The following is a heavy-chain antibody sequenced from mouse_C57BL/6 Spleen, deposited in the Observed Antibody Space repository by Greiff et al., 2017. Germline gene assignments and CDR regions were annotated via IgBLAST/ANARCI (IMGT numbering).Heavy chain of an antibody. J-gene: IGHJ4*01. D-gene: IGHD1-1*01. CDR3: ARAPHYYGSSHYYAMDY. Sequence: QVQLQQPGTELVKPGASVKLSCKASGYTFTSYWMHWVKQRPGQGLEWIGNINPSNGGTNYNEKFKSKATLTVDKSSSTAYMQLSSLTSEDSAVYYCARAPHYYGSSHYYAMDYWGQGTSVTVSS. V-gene: IGHV1-53*01. CDR1: GYTFTSYW. CDR2: INPSNGGT.